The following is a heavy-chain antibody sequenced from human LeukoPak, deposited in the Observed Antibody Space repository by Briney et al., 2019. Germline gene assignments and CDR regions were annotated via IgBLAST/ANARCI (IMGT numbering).Heavy chain of an antibody. D-gene: IGHD3-10*01. V-gene: IGHV4-39*07. CDR3: ARDSSSPLLWFGEFRDAFDI. CDR2: IYYSGST. J-gene: IGHJ3*02. CDR1: GGSISSSSYY. Sequence: SETLSLTRTVSGGSISSSSYYWGWIRQPPGKGLEWIGSIYYSGSTYYNPSLKSRVTISVDTSKNQFSLKLSSVTAADTAVYYCARDSSSPLLWFGEFRDAFDIWGQGTMVTVSS.